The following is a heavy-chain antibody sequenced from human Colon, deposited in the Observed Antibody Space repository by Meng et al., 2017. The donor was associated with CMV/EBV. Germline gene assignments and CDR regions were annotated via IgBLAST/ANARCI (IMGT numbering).Heavy chain of an antibody. J-gene: IGHJ6*02. Sequence: GESLKISCAASGFNFGSYAMSWVRQAPGKGLEWVSDVSRRGETTYSADSVKGRFSVSRDNSKNMVFLQMTSLTAEDTAIYYCAKTIFDSVKSGLGVWGQGTTVTVS. D-gene: IGHD3-3*01. CDR3: AKTIFDSVKSGLGV. CDR2: VSRRGETT. V-gene: IGHV3-23*01. CDR1: GFNFGSYA.